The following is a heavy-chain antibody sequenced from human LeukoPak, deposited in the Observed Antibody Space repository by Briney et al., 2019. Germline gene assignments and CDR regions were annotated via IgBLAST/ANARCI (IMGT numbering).Heavy chain of an antibody. CDR1: GFNFRTYW. J-gene: IGHJ6*04. CDR3: ARGYGADV. V-gene: IGHV3-74*01. CDR2: INSDGSNT. Sequence: GGPLRLSCAASGFNFRTYWMHWVRQAPGKGLVWVSRINSDGSNTTYADSVKGRFTVSRDNAMNTLYLQMHSLRAEDTALYFCARGYGADVWGKGTMVTVSS.